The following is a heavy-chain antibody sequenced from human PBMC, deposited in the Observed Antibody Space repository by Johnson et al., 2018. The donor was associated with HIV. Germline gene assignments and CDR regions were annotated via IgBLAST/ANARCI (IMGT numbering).Heavy chain of an antibody. J-gene: IGHJ3*02. CDR1: GFTFDDYG. CDR3: ANLGDYSGLNGFDI. CDR2: ISYDGNNK. D-gene: IGHD4/OR15-4a*01. V-gene: IGHV3-30*18. Sequence: QVQLVESGGGVVQPGGSLRLSCAASGFTFDDYGMSWVRQAPGKGLEWVAVISYDGNNKYYADSVKGRFTVSRDNSQNTLYLQINTLRTEDTAVYYCANLGDYSGLNGFDIWGQGTMVTVSS.